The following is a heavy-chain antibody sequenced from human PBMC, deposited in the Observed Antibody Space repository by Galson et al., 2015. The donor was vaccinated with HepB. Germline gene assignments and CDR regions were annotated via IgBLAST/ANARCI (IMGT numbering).Heavy chain of an antibody. V-gene: IGHV3-33*08. J-gene: IGHJ6*02. CDR1: GISLTNYA. Sequence: SLRLSCAASGISLTNYAMHWVRQAPGKGLEWVALIWYDGGDKYYPDSVKGRFTVSRDNAKNTMYLQMNSLRAEDTAVYYCARDCRGSNSGIGFGMDVWGQGTTVIVSS. CDR2: IWYDGGDK. CDR3: ARDCRGSNSGIGFGMDV. D-gene: IGHD3-10*01.